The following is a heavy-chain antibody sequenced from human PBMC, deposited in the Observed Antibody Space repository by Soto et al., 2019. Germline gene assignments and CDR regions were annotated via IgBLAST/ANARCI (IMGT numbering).Heavy chain of an antibody. J-gene: IGHJ3*01. V-gene: IGHV4-30-4*01. Sequence: QVQLQESGPGLVKPSQTLSLTCTVSGASITSGDYYWSWIRQPPGKGLEWIGYIYYSGITYYNSSLKSRVTISVDTSKNQFSLKLRSVTAADTAVYYCARGRVRWYDITWGQGTMVSVSS. D-gene: IGHD2-15*01. CDR3: ARGRVRWYDIT. CDR2: IYYSGIT. CDR1: GASITSGDYY.